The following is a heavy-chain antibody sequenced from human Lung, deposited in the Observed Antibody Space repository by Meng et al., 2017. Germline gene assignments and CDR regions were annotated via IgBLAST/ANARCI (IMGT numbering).Heavy chain of an antibody. D-gene: IGHD3-10*01. J-gene: IGHJ5*02. CDR3: ARSPNYSGSGSYYKGWFDP. Sequence: QVQLVQSGAAVKKPGASVKISCKASGYIFTSYAIHWVRQAPGQGLEWMGWINAGNGYTKYSQKFQGGVTITRDTSASTAYMELSNLTSEDTAVYYCARSPNYSGSGSYYKGWFDPWGQGTLVTVSS. V-gene: IGHV1-3*01. CDR1: GYIFTSYA. CDR2: INAGNGYT.